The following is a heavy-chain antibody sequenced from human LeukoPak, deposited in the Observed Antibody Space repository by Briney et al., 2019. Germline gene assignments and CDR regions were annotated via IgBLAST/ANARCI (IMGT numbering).Heavy chain of an antibody. V-gene: IGHV5-51*01. D-gene: IGHD3-3*01. Sequence: GESLKISCKGSEYNFINYWIVWVRPMPGKGLEWMGIIYPGDSNTKYSPSFEGQVTISADKSINTAYLQWSSLKASDTAMYYCARGTYEFWSGYQYFDYWGQGTLVTVSS. J-gene: IGHJ4*02. CDR3: ARGTYEFWSGYQYFDY. CDR2: IYPGDSNT. CDR1: EYNFINYW.